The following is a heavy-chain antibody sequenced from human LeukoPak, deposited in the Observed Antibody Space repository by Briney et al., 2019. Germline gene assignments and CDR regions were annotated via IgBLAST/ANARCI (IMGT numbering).Heavy chain of an antibody. Sequence: ASVKVSCKASGYTFTGYYMHWVRQAPGQGLEWMGWINPSSGGTNYAQKFQGRVTMTRDTSISTAYMELSRLRSDDTAVYYCARPTYNWNYYFDYWGQGTLVTVSS. CDR2: INPSSGGT. J-gene: IGHJ4*02. V-gene: IGHV1-2*02. D-gene: IGHD1-7*01. CDR1: GYTFTGYY. CDR3: ARPTYNWNYYFDY.